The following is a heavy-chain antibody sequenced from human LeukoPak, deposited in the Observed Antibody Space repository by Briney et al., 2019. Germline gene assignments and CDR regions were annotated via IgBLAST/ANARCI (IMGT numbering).Heavy chain of an antibody. V-gene: IGHV1-69*13. D-gene: IGHD5-18*01. CDR3: ARGGPWIHLWFDQ. CDR1: GGTFSSYA. Sequence: SVKVSCKASGGTFSSYAFSWVRQAPGQGLEWMGGIIPIFGTANFAQKFQGRVTVTADESTTTIYMELSSLRYEDTAVYYCARGGPWIHLWFDQGGQGTLVTVS. CDR2: IIPIFGTA. J-gene: IGHJ5*02.